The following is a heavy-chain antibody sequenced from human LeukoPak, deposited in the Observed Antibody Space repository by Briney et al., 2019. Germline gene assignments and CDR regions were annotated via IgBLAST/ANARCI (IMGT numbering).Heavy chain of an antibody. Sequence: GGSLRLSCVASGLTFDDSAMHWVRQAPGKGLEWVSLISADGGSTFSADSVKGGFSISRDNSKNSLYLQMNSLRSEDTAMYYCAKESGKFDYWGQGTLVAVSS. CDR1: GLTFDDSA. V-gene: IGHV3-43*02. J-gene: IGHJ4*02. CDR3: AKESGKFDY. CDR2: ISADGGST.